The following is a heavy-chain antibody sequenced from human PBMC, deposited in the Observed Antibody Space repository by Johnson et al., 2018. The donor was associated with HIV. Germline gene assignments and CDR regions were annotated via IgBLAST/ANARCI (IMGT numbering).Heavy chain of an antibody. V-gene: IGHV3-48*03. CDR1: GFTFSSCA. J-gene: IGHJ3*01. CDR3: ARSKDCSGGSCESVL. CDR2: ISSSGSTI. D-gene: IGHD2-15*01. Sequence: VQLVESGGGVVQPGRSLRLSCAASGFTFSSCAMHWVRQAPGKGLEWVSYISSSGSTIYSADSVKGRFTISRDNAKNSLYLQMNSLRAEDTAVYYCARSKDCSGGSCESVLWGQGTMVIVSS.